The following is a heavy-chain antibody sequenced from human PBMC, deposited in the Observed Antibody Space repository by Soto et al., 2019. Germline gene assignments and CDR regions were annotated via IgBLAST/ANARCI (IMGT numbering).Heavy chain of an antibody. CDR3: AHRQRTVYFDY. D-gene: IGHD4-17*01. V-gene: IGHV2-5*02. CDR2: IYWDDDK. Sequence: QITLKESGPTLVKPTQTLTLTCTFSGFALSTSGVGVGWIRQPPGKALEWLALIYWDDDKRYSPSLKSRLTITEDTSKNQVVLTMTNMDPVDTATYYCAHRQRTVYFDYWGQGTLVTVSS. J-gene: IGHJ4*02. CDR1: GFALSTSGVG.